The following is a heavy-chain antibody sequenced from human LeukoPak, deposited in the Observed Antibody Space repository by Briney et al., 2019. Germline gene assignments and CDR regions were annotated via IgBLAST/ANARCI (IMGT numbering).Heavy chain of an antibody. CDR3: AREYSSGYSYAFDI. V-gene: IGHV3-30*04. CDR1: GFTFSSYA. D-gene: IGHD3-22*01. Sequence: PGRSLRLSCAASGFTFSSYAMHWVRQAPGKGLEWVAVISYDGSNKYYADSVKGRFTISRDNSKDTLYLQTNSLRAEDTAVYYCAREYSSGYSYAFDIWGQGTMVTVSS. J-gene: IGHJ3*02. CDR2: ISYDGSNK.